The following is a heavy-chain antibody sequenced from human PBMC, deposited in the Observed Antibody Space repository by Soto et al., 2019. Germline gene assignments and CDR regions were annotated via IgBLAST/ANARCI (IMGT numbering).Heavy chain of an antibody. CDR2: IYYSGYT. Sequence: SETLSLTCSVSGGSINSNNYYWGWIRQPPGKGLEWIGSIYYSGYTYYNPSLKSRITTSLDTSKNQVSLKLSSVTAADTAVYYCARHVGSGCYADWYFDIWGRGTLVTVSS. CDR3: ARHVGSGCYADWYFDI. CDR1: GGSINSNNYY. D-gene: IGHD3-10*01. V-gene: IGHV4-39*01. J-gene: IGHJ2*01.